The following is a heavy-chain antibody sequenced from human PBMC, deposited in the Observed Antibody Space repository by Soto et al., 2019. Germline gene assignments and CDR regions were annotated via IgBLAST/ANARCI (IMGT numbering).Heavy chain of an antibody. V-gene: IGHV3-23*01. CDR1: GFTFSSNA. D-gene: IGHD2-2*01. J-gene: IGHJ4*02. CDR3: AKGYCSSTSCYPTTNFDY. Sequence: EVQLLESGGGLVQPGGSLRLSCAASGFTFSSNAMSWVRQAPGKGLEWVSAISGSGGSTYYADSVKGRFTISRDNSKNTLYLQMNSLRAEDTAVYYCAKGYCSSTSCYPTTNFDYWGQGTLVTVSS. CDR2: ISGSGGST.